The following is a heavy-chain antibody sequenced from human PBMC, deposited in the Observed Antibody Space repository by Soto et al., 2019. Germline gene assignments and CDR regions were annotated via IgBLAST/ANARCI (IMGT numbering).Heavy chain of an antibody. CDR2: ISSSSYI. D-gene: IGHD4-17*01. V-gene: IGHV3-21*01. J-gene: IGHJ4*02. Sequence: EVQLVESGGGLVKPGGSLRLSCAASGFTFSSYSMNWVRQAPGKGLEWVSSISSSSYIYYADSVKGRFTISRDNAKNSLYLQMNSLRAEDTAVYYCARDQDGVTTFDYWGQGTLVTVSS. CDR1: GFTFSSYS. CDR3: ARDQDGVTTFDY.